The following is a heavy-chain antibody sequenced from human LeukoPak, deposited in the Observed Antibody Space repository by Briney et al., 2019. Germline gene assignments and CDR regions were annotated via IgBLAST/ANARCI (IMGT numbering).Heavy chain of an antibody. CDR1: GGTFSSYA. CDR3: AREGDSSSVGWFDP. J-gene: IGHJ5*02. V-gene: IGHV1-69*06. CDR2: IIPIFGTA. Sequence: SVKVSCKASGGTFSSYAISWVRQAPGQGLEWMGGIIPIFGTANYAQKFQGRVTITADKSTSTAYMELRSLRSDDTAVYYCAREGDSSSVGWFDPWGQGTLVTVSS. D-gene: IGHD6-13*01.